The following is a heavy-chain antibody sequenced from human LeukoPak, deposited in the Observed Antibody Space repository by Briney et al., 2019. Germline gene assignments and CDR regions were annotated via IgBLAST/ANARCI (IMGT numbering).Heavy chain of an antibody. CDR2: IYYTGNT. D-gene: IGHD4-17*01. V-gene: IGHV4-61*05. CDR3: VRSKSGTYGWFDP. J-gene: IGHJ5*02. CDR1: GGSISSSSYY. Sequence: SETLSLTCTVSGGSISSSSYYWGWIRQPPGKGLEWIGFIYYTGNTNYNPSLKSRLPISVDTSKNQFSLKVSSVTAADTAVYYCVRSKSGTYGWFDPWGQGTLVTVSS.